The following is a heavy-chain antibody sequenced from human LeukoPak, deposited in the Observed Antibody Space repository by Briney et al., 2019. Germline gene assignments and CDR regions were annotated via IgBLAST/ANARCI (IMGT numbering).Heavy chain of an antibody. CDR3: AAYSSSWFGLDY. J-gene: IGHJ4*02. Sequence: SETLSLTCTASGGSISSYYWSWIRQPPGKGLEWIGYIYYSGSTNYNPSLKIRVTISVDTSKNQFSLKLSSVTAADTAVYYCAAYSSSWFGLDYWGQGTLVTVSS. CDR2: IYYSGST. D-gene: IGHD6-13*01. CDR1: GGSISSYY. V-gene: IGHV4-59*01.